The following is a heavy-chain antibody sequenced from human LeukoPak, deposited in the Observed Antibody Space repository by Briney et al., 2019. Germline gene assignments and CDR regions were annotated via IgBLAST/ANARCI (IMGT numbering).Heavy chain of an antibody. D-gene: IGHD3-22*01. Sequence: SETLSLTCAVYGGSFSGYYWSWVRQPPGKGLEWIGSIYHSGSTYYNPSLKSRVTISVDTSKNQFSLKLSSVTAADTAVYYCARTDYDSMFDYWGQGTLVTVSS. J-gene: IGHJ4*02. V-gene: IGHV4-34*01. CDR2: IYHSGST. CDR1: GGSFSGYY. CDR3: ARTDYDSMFDY.